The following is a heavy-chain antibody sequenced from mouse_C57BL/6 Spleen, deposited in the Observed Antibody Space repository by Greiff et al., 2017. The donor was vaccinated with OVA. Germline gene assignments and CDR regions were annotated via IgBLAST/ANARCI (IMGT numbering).Heavy chain of an antibody. J-gene: IGHJ4*01. CDR2: IYPGSGST. D-gene: IGHD2-2*01. CDR1: GYTFTSYW. Sequence: QVQLQQPGAELVKPGASVKMSCKASGYTFTSYWITWVKQRPGQGLEWIGDIYPGSGSTNYNEKFKSKATLTVDTSSSTSYMQLSSLTSEDSAVYYGARGDDGYDEGAMDYWGQGTSVTVSS. CDR3: ARGDDGYDEGAMDY. V-gene: IGHV1-55*01.